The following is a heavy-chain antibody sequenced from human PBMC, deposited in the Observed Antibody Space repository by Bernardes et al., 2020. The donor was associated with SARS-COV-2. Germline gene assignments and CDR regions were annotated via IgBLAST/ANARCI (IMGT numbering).Heavy chain of an antibody. CDR2: ISISGSTI. Sequence: GGSLRLSCAASGFTFSSYEMNWVRQAPGKGLDWVSYISISGSTIYYADSVKGRFTISRDNAKNSLYLQMNSLRAEDTAVYYCARGGVIMGGFSDYWGQGTLVTVSS. CDR3: ARGGVIMGGFSDY. V-gene: IGHV3-48*03. CDR1: GFTFSSYE. D-gene: IGHD3-10*01. J-gene: IGHJ4*02.